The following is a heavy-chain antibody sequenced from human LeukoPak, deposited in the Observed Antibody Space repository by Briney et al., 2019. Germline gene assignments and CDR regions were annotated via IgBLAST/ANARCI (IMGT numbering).Heavy chain of an antibody. CDR2: ISAYNGNT. V-gene: IGHV1-18*01. Sequence: GASVKVSCKASGYTFTRYGISWVRQAPGQGLEWVGWISAYNGNTNYAQKLQGRVTMTTDTSTSTAYMELRSLRSDDTAVYYCARDHGYSSGWYQRNDAFDIWGQGTMVTVSS. CDR3: ARDHGYSSGWYQRNDAFDI. D-gene: IGHD6-19*01. J-gene: IGHJ3*02. CDR1: GYTFTRYG.